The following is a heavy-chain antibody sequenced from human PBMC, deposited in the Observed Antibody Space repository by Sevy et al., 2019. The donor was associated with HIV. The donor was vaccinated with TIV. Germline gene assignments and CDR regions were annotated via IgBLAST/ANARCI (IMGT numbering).Heavy chain of an antibody. CDR1: GFSLTGYA. CDR2: ISAGGGRI. D-gene: IGHD4-17*01. Sequence: GGSVRLSCVVSGFSLTGYAMSWVRQSPGKGLEWVAGISAGGGRIYYADSVKGRFSISRDNSKNTLVLQMNSLSAEDTAIYYCGIDPNGDYVGAFDMWGQGTMVTVSS. CDR3: GIDPNGDYVGAFDM. V-gene: IGHV3-23*01. J-gene: IGHJ3*02.